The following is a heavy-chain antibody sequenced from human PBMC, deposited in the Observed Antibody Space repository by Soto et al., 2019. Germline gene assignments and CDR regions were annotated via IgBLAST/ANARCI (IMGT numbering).Heavy chain of an antibody. CDR1: GYTFTSYD. CDR2: MNPNSGNT. CDR3: ARGGPQSILEYYYYYYMDV. J-gene: IGHJ6*03. D-gene: IGHD3-9*01. Sequence: ASVKVSCKASGYTFTSYDINWVRQATGQGLEWMGWMNPNSGNTGYAQKFQGRVTMTRNTSISTAYMELSSLRSEDTAVYYCARGGPQSILEYYYYYYMDVWGKGTTVTVSS. V-gene: IGHV1-8*01.